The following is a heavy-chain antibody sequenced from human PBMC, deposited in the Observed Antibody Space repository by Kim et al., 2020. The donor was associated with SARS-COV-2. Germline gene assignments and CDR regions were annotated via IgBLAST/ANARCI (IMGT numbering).Heavy chain of an antibody. J-gene: IGHJ6*02. CDR3: ARGWYCSSTSCYKHYYYYGMDV. D-gene: IGHD2-2*02. Sequence: SETLSLTCTVSGGSISSSSYYWGWIRQPPGKGLEWIGSIYYSGSTYYNPSLKSRVTISVDTSKNQFSLKLSSVTAADTAVYYCARGWYCSSTSCYKHYYYYGMDVWGQGTTVTVSS. CDR1: GGSISSSSYY. CDR2: IYYSGST. V-gene: IGHV4-39*07.